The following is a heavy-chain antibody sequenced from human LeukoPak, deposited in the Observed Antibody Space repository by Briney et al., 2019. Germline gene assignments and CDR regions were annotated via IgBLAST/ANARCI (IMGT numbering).Heavy chain of an antibody. D-gene: IGHD3-22*01. J-gene: IGHJ4*02. V-gene: IGHV3-21*04. Sequence: GGSLRLSCAASGFTFSSYSMNWVRQAPGKGLEWVSSISSSSSYIYYADSVKGRFTISRDNAKNSLYLQMNSLRAEDTAVYYCARDLTYYYDSSGYYFDYWGQGTLVTVSS. CDR1: GFTFSSYS. CDR3: ARDLTYYYDSSGYYFDY. CDR2: ISSSSSYI.